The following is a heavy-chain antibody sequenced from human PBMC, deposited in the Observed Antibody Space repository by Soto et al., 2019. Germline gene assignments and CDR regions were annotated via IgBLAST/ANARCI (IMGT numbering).Heavy chain of an antibody. J-gene: IGHJ4*02. CDR1: GYTFTSYA. CDR2: INAGNGNT. V-gene: IGHV1-3*01. D-gene: IGHD3-22*01. Sequence: ASVKVSCKASGYTFTSYAMHWVRQAPGQRLEWMGWINAGNGNTKYSQKFQGRVTITRDTSASTAYKELSSLRSEDTAVYYCPRPKVRYDSSPFDYRGQGTLVTVSS. CDR3: PRPKVRYDSSPFDY.